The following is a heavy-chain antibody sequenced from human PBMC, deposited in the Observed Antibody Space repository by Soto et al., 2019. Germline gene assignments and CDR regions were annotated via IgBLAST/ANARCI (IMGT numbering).Heavy chain of an antibody. CDR2: IIPIFGTA. CDR1: GGTFSSYA. D-gene: IGHD1-26*01. J-gene: IGHJ6*02. Sequence: QVQLVQSGAEVKKPGSSVKVSCKASGGTFSSYAISWVRQAPGQGLEWMGGIIPIFGTANYAQKFQGRVTITADESTSTAYMELSSLRSEDTAVYYCARDGTRPGRGSYDYYYYYGMDVWGQGTTVTVSS. V-gene: IGHV1-69*01. CDR3: ARDGTRPGRGSYDYYYYYGMDV.